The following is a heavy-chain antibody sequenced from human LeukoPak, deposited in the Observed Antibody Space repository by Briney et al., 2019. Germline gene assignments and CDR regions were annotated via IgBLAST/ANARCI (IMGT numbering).Heavy chain of an antibody. CDR3: ARGAQLTDY. CDR2: ISPDGGTP. D-gene: IGHD6-13*01. Sequence: GGSLRLSCAASGFTFYTYGMHWVRQAPGKGLEYVSGISPDGGTPYYANSVKGRFTISRDNSKYMLYLQMGSLTADDMAVYYCARGAQLTDYWGQGTLVTVSS. J-gene: IGHJ4*02. V-gene: IGHV3-64*01. CDR1: GFTFYTYG.